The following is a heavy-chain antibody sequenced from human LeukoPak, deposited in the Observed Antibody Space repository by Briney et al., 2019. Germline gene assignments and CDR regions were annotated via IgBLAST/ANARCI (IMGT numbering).Heavy chain of an antibody. V-gene: IGHV4-59*01. CDR3: ARVCGGDCSDAFDI. D-gene: IGHD2-21*02. CDR2: MFYNVST. CDR1: GGSISSYY. J-gene: IGHJ3*02. Sequence: SETLSLTCTVSGGSISSYYWNWIRQPPGKGLEWIAYMFYNVSTNYNPSLKSRVIISVDTSKSQFSLKLSSVTAADTAMYYCARVCGGDCSDAFDIWGQGTLVTVSS.